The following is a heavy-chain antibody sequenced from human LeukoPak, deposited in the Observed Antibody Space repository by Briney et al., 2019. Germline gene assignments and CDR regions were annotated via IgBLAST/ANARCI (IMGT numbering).Heavy chain of an antibody. J-gene: IGHJ4*02. D-gene: IGHD2-8*01. V-gene: IGHV3-23*01. Sequence: GGSLRLSCAASGFTFSSYAMSWVRQAPGKGLEWVSAISGSGGSTYYADSVKGRFTISRDNAKNSLYLQMNSLRAEDTAVYYCARGVGYCTNGVCYTYDYWGQGTLVTVSS. CDR2: ISGSGGST. CDR1: GFTFSSYA. CDR3: ARGVGYCTNGVCYTYDY.